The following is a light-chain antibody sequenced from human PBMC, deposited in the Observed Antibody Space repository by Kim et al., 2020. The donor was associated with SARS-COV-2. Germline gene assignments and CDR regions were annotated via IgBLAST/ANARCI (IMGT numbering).Light chain of an antibody. Sequence: GQRVTISCSGSSSNIGSNTVNWYQHLPGTAPKVLIYSNDQRPSGVPDRFSGSKSGTSASLAISGLQSEDEADYYCAAWDDNLNIWVFGGGTQLTVL. CDR2: SND. CDR3: AAWDDNLNIWV. J-gene: IGLJ3*02. V-gene: IGLV1-44*01. CDR1: SSNIGSNT.